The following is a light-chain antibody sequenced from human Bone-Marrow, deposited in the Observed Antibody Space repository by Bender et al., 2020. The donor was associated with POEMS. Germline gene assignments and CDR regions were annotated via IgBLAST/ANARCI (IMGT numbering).Light chain of an antibody. Sequence: QSVLTQPPSASGTPGQRVTISCSGGSSNIGAHAVNWYQHLPGTAPKLLIYSSHRRPSEVPDRFSGSRSGTSASLAISGLQSEDEADYYCCSYAGTYTWAFGGGTQVTVL. CDR1: SSNIGAHA. CDR3: CSYAGTYTWA. CDR2: SSH. V-gene: IGLV1-44*01. J-gene: IGLJ3*02.